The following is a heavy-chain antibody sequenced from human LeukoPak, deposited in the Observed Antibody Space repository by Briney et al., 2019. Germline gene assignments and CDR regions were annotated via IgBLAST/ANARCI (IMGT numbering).Heavy chain of an antibody. CDR1: GFTFSSYA. CDR3: AKEIVFLFGDP. Sequence: GGSLRLSCAASGFTFSSYAMSWVRQAPGMGLEWVATIVSDGYKAYYADSVKGRFAISRDNSQNTVHLQMNSLRAEDTATYYCAKEIVFLFGDPWGQGALVTVSS. V-gene: IGHV3-23*01. CDR2: IVSDGYKA. J-gene: IGHJ5*02. D-gene: IGHD2/OR15-2a*01.